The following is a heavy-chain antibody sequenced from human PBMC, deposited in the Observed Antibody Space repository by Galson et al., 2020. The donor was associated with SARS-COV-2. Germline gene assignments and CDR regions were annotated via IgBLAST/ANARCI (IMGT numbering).Heavy chain of an antibody. CDR2: TYYRSQWYH. Sequence: SETLSLTCGISGDSVSSYTAAWDWLRQSPSRGLEWLGRTYYRSQWYHDYAPSLTSRLTIKADTSKNQFSLELTSVTPDDTAVYFCARDKGSAFYFFDYWGRGTLVTVSS. D-gene: IGHD3-10*01. V-gene: IGHV6-1*01. CDR3: ARDKGSAFYFFDY. CDR1: GDSVSSYTAA. J-gene: IGHJ4*02.